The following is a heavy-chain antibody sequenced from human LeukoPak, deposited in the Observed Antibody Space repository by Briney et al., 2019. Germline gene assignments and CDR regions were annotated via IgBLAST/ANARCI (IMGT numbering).Heavy chain of an antibody. CDR1: GFTFSSYW. CDR3: AGDLGYYGSSGRIGDPFDY. J-gene: IGHJ4*02. D-gene: IGHD3-22*01. CDR2: IKQDGSEK. Sequence: PGGSLRLSCAASGFTFSSYWMSWVRQAPGKGLEWVANIKQDGSEKYYVDSVKGRFTISRDNAKNSLYLQMNSLRAEDTAVYYCAGDLGYYGSSGRIGDPFDYWGQGTLVTVSS. V-gene: IGHV3-7*01.